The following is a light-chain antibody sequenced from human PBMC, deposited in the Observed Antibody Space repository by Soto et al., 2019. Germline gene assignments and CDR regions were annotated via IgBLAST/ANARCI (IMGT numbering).Light chain of an antibody. Sequence: EIVLTQSPGTLSLSPGERATLSCRASQSVSNTYLAWYQQKSGQAPRLLIYGASSRATGIPDRFSGSGSGTDFTLTISRLEPEDFAVYYCQHCRSPYTFGQGTKLEIK. CDR1: QSVSNTY. CDR3: QHCRSPYT. V-gene: IGKV3-20*01. CDR2: GAS. J-gene: IGKJ2*01.